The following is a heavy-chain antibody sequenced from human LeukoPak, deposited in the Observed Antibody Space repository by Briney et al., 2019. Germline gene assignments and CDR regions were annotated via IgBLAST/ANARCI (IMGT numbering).Heavy chain of an antibody. CDR2: INPNSGGT. Sequence: GASVKVSCKASGYTFTGYYMQWVRQAPGQGLEWMGWINPNSGGTNYAQKFHGRVTMTRDTSISTAYMELSRLRSNDTAVYYCASAVEWLLYYFDYWGQGTLVTVSS. CDR1: GYTFTGYY. J-gene: IGHJ4*02. V-gene: IGHV1-2*02. CDR3: ASAVEWLLYYFDY. D-gene: IGHD3-3*01.